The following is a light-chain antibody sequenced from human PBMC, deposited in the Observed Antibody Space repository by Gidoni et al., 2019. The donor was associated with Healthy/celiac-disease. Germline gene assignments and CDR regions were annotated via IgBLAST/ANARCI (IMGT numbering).Light chain of an antibody. Sequence: SYELTQPPSVSVSPGPPASIPCSGDKLGDKYACWYQQKPGQSPVLVIYQDSKRPSGIPERFSGSNSGNTATLTIRGTQAMDEADYYCQAWDSSTAVFGGGTKLTVL. CDR2: QDS. V-gene: IGLV3-1*01. CDR3: QAWDSSTAV. CDR1: KLGDKY. J-gene: IGLJ2*01.